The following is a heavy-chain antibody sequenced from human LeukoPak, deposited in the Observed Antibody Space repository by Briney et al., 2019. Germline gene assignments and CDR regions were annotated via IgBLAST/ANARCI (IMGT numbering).Heavy chain of an antibody. CDR3: ARDLGY. V-gene: IGHV3-33*08. J-gene: IGHJ4*02. Sequence: PGGSLRLSCAASGFTFSSYSFNWVRQVPGKGLEWVAVIWYDGSNKYYADSVKGRFTISRDNSKNTLYLQMNSLRAEDTAVYYCARDLGYWGQGTLVTVSS. CDR1: GFTFSSYS. CDR2: IWYDGSNK.